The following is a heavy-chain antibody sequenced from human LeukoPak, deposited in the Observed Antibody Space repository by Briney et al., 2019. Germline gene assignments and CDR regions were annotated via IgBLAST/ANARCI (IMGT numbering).Heavy chain of an antibody. J-gene: IGHJ4*02. CDR3: ARDSNSSGCFDY. CDR2: IYSGGST. V-gene: IGHV3-53*01. Sequence: GGSLRLSCAASGFTVSSNYMSWVRQAPGKGLEWVSVIYSGGSTYYADPVKGRFTISRDNSKNTLYLQMNSLRAEDTAVYYCARDSNSSGCFDYWGQGTLVTVSS. CDR1: GFTVSSNY. D-gene: IGHD6-19*01.